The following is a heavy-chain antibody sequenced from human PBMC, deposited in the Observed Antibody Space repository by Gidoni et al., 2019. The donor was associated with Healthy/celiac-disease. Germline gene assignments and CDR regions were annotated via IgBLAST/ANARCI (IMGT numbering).Heavy chain of an antibody. CDR3: ARGLRFGELSFDY. D-gene: IGHD3-10*01. Sequence: EVQLVETGGGLIQPGGSLRLSCAASGFTVSSNYMSWVRQAPGKGLEWVSVIYSGGSTYYADSVKGRFTISRDNSKNTLYLQMNSLRAEDTAVYYCARGLRFGELSFDYWGQGTLVTVSS. CDR1: GFTVSSNY. CDR2: IYSGGST. V-gene: IGHV3-53*02. J-gene: IGHJ4*02.